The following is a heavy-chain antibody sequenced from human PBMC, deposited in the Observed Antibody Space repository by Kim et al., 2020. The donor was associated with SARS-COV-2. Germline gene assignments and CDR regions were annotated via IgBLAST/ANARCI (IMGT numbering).Heavy chain of an antibody. Sequence: ASVKVSCKASGYTFTTYALSWVRQAPEQGLEWMGWINTNTGNPTYAQGFTGRFVFSLDTSVSTAYLQISSLKAEDTAVYYCARGKTESVTTPLTYWGQGTLVTVSS. CDR2: INTNTGNP. CDR3: ARGKTESVTTPLTY. J-gene: IGHJ4*02. CDR1: GYTFTTYA. V-gene: IGHV7-4-1*02. D-gene: IGHD4-17*01.